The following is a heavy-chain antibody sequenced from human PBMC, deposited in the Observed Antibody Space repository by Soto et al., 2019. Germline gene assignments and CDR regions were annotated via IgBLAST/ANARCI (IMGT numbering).Heavy chain of an antibody. J-gene: IGHJ6*02. D-gene: IGHD3-10*01. CDR1: GGSITNYY. CDR3: ARHGFGPLHGLVDV. CDR2: INYDGYS. V-gene: IGHV4-59*08. Sequence: QVQLQESGPGLVKPSETLSLTCTVSGGSITNYYCSWFRQPPGKGLEWIGYINYDGYSAYNLSLNRRCPLSMAASKTQFSLMLESGTATDTAVYYCARHGFGPLHGLVDVWGPGTTVIVSS.